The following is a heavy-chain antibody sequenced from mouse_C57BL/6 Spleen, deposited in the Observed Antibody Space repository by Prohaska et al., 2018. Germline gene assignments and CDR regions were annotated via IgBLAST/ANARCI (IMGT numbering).Heavy chain of an antibody. CDR3: MRYGNYWYFDV. CDR1: GFTFSGLW. CDR2: INFDCSAI. J-gene: IGHJ1*03. Sequence: EVQLLETGGGLVQPGGSRGLSCEGSGFTFSGLWMSWVRQTPGKNLEWIGDINFDCSAINYPPAINDRFTIFRYNDKITLYLQMSNVRSEDTATYFCMRYGNYWYFDVWGTGTTVTVSS. D-gene: IGHD2-1*01. V-gene: IGHV11-2*01.